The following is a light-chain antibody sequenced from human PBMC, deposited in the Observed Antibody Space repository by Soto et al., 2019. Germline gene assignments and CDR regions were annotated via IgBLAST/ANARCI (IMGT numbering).Light chain of an antibody. J-gene: IGKJ2*01. CDR3: QQYNSYLYT. CDR1: QSISSW. CDR2: DAS. Sequence: DFQLTEAPSTLSASVGDRVTITCRASQSISSWLAWYQQKPGKAPKLLIYDASSLESGVPSRFSGSGSGTEFTLTISSLQHDDFATYYCQQYNSYLYTFGQGTNVDI. V-gene: IGKV1-5*01.